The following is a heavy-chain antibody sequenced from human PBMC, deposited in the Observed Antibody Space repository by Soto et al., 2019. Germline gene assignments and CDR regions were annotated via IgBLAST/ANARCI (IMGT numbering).Heavy chain of an antibody. CDR2: INSVNGNT. D-gene: IGHD3-16*01. Sequence: ASVKVSCKASGYPFTTYAMTWVRQAPGQRLEWMGWINSVNGNTKYSQKFQGRVAITRDTSASTAYMELSSLRSEDTAVYFCARDPGGTAYGMDVWGQGTTVTVSS. J-gene: IGHJ6*02. CDR3: ARDPGGTAYGMDV. CDR1: GYPFTTYA. V-gene: IGHV1-3*01.